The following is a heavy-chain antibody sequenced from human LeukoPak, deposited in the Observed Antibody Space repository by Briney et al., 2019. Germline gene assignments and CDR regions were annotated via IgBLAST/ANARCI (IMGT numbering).Heavy chain of an antibody. Sequence: GGSLRLSCAASGFTFYDYSMSWIRQAPGKGPEWVSRLNWLGEDIGYAESVKGRFTISRDNAKNSLFLQMDSLRVDANAVYYCAREHYDFWTGYYTGGRWFDPWGQGTLVTVSS. CDR2: LNWLGEDI. V-gene: IGHV3-20*04. D-gene: IGHD3-3*01. CDR3: AREHYDFWTGYYTGGRWFDP. J-gene: IGHJ5*02. CDR1: GFTFYDYS.